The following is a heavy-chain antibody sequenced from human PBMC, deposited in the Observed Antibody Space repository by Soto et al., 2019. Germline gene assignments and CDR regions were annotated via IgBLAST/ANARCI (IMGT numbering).Heavy chain of an antibody. Sequence: GASVKVSCKASGYTFTSYAMHWVRQAPGQRLEWMGWINAGNGNTKYSQKFQGRVTITRDTSASTAYMELSSLRSEDTAVYYCAREYYDSSGYYYSLAFDYWGQGTLGTVSS. CDR1: GYTFTSYA. CDR2: INAGNGNT. D-gene: IGHD3-22*01. V-gene: IGHV1-3*01. J-gene: IGHJ4*02. CDR3: AREYYDSSGYYYSLAFDY.